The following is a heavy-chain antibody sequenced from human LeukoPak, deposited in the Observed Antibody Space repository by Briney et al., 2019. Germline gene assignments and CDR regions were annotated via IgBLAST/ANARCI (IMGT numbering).Heavy chain of an antibody. Sequence: PGGSLRLSCAASGFTFSSYSMNWVRQAPGKGLEWVSSISSSSSYIYYADSVKGRFTISRDNAKNSLYLQMNSLRAEDTAVYYCARPLSSGWRFDYWGQGTLVTVSS. CDR2: ISSSSSYI. J-gene: IGHJ4*02. D-gene: IGHD6-19*01. CDR1: GFTFSSYS. CDR3: ARPLSSGWRFDY. V-gene: IGHV3-21*01.